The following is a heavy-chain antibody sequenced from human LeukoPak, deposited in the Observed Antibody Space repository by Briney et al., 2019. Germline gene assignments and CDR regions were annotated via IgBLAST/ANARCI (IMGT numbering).Heavy chain of an antibody. CDR2: INPNSGGT. V-gene: IGHV1-2*02. D-gene: IGHD4-17*01. J-gene: IGHJ4*02. Sequence: ASVKVSCKASGYTFTGYYMHWVPQAPGQGLEWMGWINPNSGGTNYAQKFQGRVTMTRDTSISTAYMELSRLRSDYTAVYNSARDFTVATPSFDYWGEGTMVTVSS. CDR1: GYTFTGYY. CDR3: ARDFTVATPSFDY.